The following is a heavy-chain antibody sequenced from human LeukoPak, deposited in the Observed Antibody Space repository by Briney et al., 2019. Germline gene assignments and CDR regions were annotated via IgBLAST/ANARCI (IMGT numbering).Heavy chain of an antibody. CDR1: GFTFSSYG. CDR3: ARGGYSGNDLRGGYYFDY. J-gene: IGHJ4*02. CDR2: ISYDGSNK. V-gene: IGHV3-30*03. Sequence: QSGGSLRLSCAASGFTFSSYGMHWVRQAPGKGLEWVAVISYDGSNKYYADSVKGRFTISRDNSKNTLYLQMNSLRAEDTAVYYCARGGYSGNDLRGGYYFDYWGQGTLVTVSS. D-gene: IGHD5-12*01.